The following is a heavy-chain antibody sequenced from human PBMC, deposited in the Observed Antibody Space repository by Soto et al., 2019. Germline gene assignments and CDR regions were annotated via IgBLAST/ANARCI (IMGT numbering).Heavy chain of an antibody. CDR3: ARSIVVVTALDY. CDR2: ISAYNGNT. D-gene: IGHD2-21*02. V-gene: IGHV1-18*01. CDR1: GYTFTSYG. J-gene: IGHJ4*02. Sequence: ASVKVSCKASGYTFTSYGISWVRQAPGQGLEWMGWISAYNGNTNYAQKLQGRVTMTTDTSTSTAYMELSSLRSEDTAVYYCARSIVVVTALDYWGQRTLVTVSS.